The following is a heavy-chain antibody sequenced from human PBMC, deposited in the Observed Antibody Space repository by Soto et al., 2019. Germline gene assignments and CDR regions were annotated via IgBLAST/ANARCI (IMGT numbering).Heavy chain of an antibody. D-gene: IGHD5-12*01. CDR1: GGSFSGYY. CDR3: ARGPAYRYGSDYHYHGMDV. CDR2: VNHSGSS. Sequence: SDTLSLTCAVYGGSFSGYYWSWIRQPPGKGLEWMGEVNHSGSSNYNPSLKSRVTISVDKSKNQFSLKLSAVTAAATAVYYCARGPAYRYGSDYHYHGMDVRGQGTTGTVS. V-gene: IGHV4-34*01. J-gene: IGHJ6*02.